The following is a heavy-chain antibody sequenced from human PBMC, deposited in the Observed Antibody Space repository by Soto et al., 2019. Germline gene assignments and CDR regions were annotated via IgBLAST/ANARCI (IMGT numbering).Heavy chain of an antibody. CDR3: ARQKITMIVVGPPDAFDI. CDR2: IYPGDSDT. V-gene: IGHV5-51*01. D-gene: IGHD3-22*01. J-gene: IGHJ3*02. CDR1: GYSLTSYW. Sequence: PGESLKISCKGSGYSLTSYWIGWVRQMPGKGLEWMGIIYPGDSDTRYSPSFQGQVTISADKSISTAYLQWSSLKASDTAMYYCARQKITMIVVGPPDAFDIWGQGTMVTVSS.